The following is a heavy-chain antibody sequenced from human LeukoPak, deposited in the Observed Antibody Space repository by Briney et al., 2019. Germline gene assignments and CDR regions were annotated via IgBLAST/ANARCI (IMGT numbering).Heavy chain of an antibody. Sequence: GGSLRLSCAASGFTFSSSGMHWVRQAPGKGLEWVAVISYDGSNKYYADSVKGRFTFSRDNSKNTLYLQMNSLRAEDTAVYYCAREIYYYDSGGYYSGLLDYWGQGTLVTVSS. CDR1: GFTFSSSG. CDR3: AREIYYYDSGGYYSGLLDY. J-gene: IGHJ4*02. V-gene: IGHV3-30*03. CDR2: ISYDGSNK. D-gene: IGHD3-22*01.